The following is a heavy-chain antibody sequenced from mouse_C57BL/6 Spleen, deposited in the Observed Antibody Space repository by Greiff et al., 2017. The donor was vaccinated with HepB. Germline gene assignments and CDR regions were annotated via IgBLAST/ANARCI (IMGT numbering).Heavy chain of an antibody. CDR3: ASRGYAMDY. V-gene: IGHV5-17*01. CDR1: GFTFSDYG. J-gene: IGHJ4*01. Sequence: DVQLQESGGGLVKPGGSLKLSCAASGFTFSDYGMHWVRQAPEKGLEWVAYISSGSSTIYYADTVKGRFTISRDNAKNTLFLQMTSLRSEDTAMYYCASRGYAMDYWGQGTSVTVSS. CDR2: ISSGSSTI.